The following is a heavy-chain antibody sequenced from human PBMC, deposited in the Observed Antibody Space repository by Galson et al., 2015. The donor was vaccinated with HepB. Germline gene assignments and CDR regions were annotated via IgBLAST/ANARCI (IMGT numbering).Heavy chain of an antibody. CDR2: IYYSGST. Sequence: SETLSLTCTVSVGSISSYYWSWIRQPPGKGLGWIGYIYYSGSTNYNPSLKSRVTISVDTSKNQFFLRLGSVTAADTAVYYCARSQLQLHFDPFFDPWSQGTLVTVSS. CDR1: VGSISSYY. V-gene: IGHV4-59*08. D-gene: IGHD5-24*01. J-gene: IGHJ5*02. CDR3: ARSQLQLHFDPFFDP.